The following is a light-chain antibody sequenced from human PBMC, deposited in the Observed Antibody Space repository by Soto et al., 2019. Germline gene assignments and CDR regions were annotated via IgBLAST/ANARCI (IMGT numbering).Light chain of an antibody. CDR1: QSVSSY. CDR3: QQRSNWTIT. J-gene: IGKJ5*01. CDR2: DAS. Sequence: EIVMTQSPATLSVSPGERATLSCRASQSVSSYLAWYQQKHGQAPRLLIYDASNRATGIPARFSGSVSGTDGTITISSLETEDGSVYDCQQRSNWTITFGQGTRLEIK. V-gene: IGKV3-11*01.